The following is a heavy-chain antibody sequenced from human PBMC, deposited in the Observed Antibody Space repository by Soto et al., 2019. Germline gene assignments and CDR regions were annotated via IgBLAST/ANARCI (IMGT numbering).Heavy chain of an antibody. CDR3: VRNQRIYDILTGYYKGPFDF. CDR1: GGSISSSNYY. Sequence: PSETLSLTCTVSGGSISSSNYYWGWIRQPPGKGLEWIGEINLAGGTNYNPSLKSRVTISVDKSNNQFFLKLTSVTAADTAVYYCVRNQRIYDILTGYYKGPFDFWGPGNLVTVSS. D-gene: IGHD3-9*01. J-gene: IGHJ4*02. V-gene: IGHV4-39*07. CDR2: INLAGGT.